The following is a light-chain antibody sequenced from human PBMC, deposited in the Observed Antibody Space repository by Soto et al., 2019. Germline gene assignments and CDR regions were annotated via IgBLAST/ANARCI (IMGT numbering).Light chain of an antibody. CDR2: DVS. V-gene: IGLV2-14*03. J-gene: IGLJ1*01. CDR3: GSYTTSSNYV. CDR1: SXDVGAYNF. Sequence: QSALTQPASVSGSPGLSITISCTGTSXDVGAYNFVSWYQQHPDKAPKLMIFDVSNRPSGVSNRFSGSKSGNTASLTISGLQSEDEAEYYCGSYTTSSNYVFGTGTKVTVL.